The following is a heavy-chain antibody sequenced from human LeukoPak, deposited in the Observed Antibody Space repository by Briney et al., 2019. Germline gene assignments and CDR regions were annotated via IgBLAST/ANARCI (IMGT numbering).Heavy chain of an antibody. CDR3: ARFGGTDAFDI. J-gene: IGHJ3*02. CDR1: GGSISRSSYY. D-gene: IGHD2-15*01. Sequence: PSETLSLTCSVSGGSISRSSYYWGWIRQSPGEGLEWIGSIYYGGSTYYNTSLKSRVTISVDTSKNQFSLKLSSVTAADTAVYYCARFGGTDAFDIWGQGTMVTVSS. CDR2: IYYGGST. V-gene: IGHV4-39*07.